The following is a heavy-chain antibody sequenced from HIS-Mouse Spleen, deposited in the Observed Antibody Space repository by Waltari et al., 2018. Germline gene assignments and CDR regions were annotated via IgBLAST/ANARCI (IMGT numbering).Heavy chain of an antibody. CDR1: GGSISSGCYS. V-gene: IGHV4-30-2*01. CDR2: IYHSGST. J-gene: IGHJ4*02. CDR3: ARDSAD. Sequence: QLQLPDSGSGLVKHSQTLSLTCAVPGGSISSGCYSWGWIRQPPGKGLEWIGYIYHSGSTYYNPSLKSRVTISVDRSKNQFSLKLSSVTAADMAVYYCARDSADWGQGTLVTVSS.